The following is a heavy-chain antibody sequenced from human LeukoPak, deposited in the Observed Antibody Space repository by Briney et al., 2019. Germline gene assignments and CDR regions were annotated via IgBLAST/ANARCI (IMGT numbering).Heavy chain of an antibody. D-gene: IGHD3-10*01. V-gene: IGHV5-51*01. J-gene: IGHJ6*03. CDR1: GYSFTSYW. Sequence: GESLKISCKGSGYSFTSYWIGWVRQMPGKGLEWMGIIYPGDSDTRYSPSFQGQVTISADKSISTAYLQWSSLKASGTAMYYCARSREGKYYSSGTLYYYYYYMDVWGKGTTVTVSS. CDR2: IYPGDSDT. CDR3: ARSREGKYYSSGTLYYYYYYMDV.